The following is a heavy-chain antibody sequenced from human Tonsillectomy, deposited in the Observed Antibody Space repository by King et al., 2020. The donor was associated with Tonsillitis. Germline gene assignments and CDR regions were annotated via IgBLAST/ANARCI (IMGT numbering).Heavy chain of an antibody. D-gene: IGHD2/OR15-2a*01. CDR3: ARDQYCNSISCYWGGSCDCDCMDV. V-gene: IGHV3-21*01. CDR2: ISASSGTI. CDR1: GFTFNSYS. Sequence: VQLVESGGGLVKPGGSLRLSCAASGFTFNSYSMNWVRQAPGKGLECVSSISASSGTIFYADSVKGRFTISRDNAKDSLYLEMNNLRAEDTAVYYCARDQYCNSISCYWGGSCDCDCMDVGGHGTADTVSS. J-gene: IGHJ6*02.